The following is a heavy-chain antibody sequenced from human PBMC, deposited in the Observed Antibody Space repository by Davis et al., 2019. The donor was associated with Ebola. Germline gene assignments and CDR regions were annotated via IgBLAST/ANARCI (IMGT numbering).Heavy chain of an antibody. V-gene: IGHV3-30*04. Sequence: PGGSLRLSCAASGFTFTSYSLHWVRKAPGKGLEWVAAIFTDGRTKFYAGSVKGRFTISRDNSKNTLYLQMNNLRVEDTALYYCASLAVAGSIDDYWGQGTLVTVSS. CDR2: IFTDGRTK. CDR3: ASLAVAGSIDDY. J-gene: IGHJ4*02. CDR1: GFTFTSYS. D-gene: IGHD6-19*01.